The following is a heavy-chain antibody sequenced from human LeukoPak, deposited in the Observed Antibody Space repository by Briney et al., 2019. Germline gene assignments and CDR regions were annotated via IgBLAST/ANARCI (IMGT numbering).Heavy chain of an antibody. CDR1: GFTFSSYA. Sequence: PGGSLRLSCAASGFTFSSYAMHWVRQAPGKGLEWVAVISYDGSNKYYADSVKGRFTISRDNSKNTLYLQMNSLRAEDTAVYYCARGWEEATIDYWGQGTLVTVSS. J-gene: IGHJ4*02. V-gene: IGHV3-30*04. D-gene: IGHD5-12*01. CDR2: ISYDGSNK. CDR3: ARGWEEATIDY.